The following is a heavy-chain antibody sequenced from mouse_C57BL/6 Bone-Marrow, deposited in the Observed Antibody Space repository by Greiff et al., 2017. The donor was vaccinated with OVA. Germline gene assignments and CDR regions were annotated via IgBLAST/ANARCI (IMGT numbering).Heavy chain of an antibody. CDR2: ILPGSGST. CDR3: ARWGLVTGRFAY. CDR1: GYTFTGYW. J-gene: IGHJ3*01. Sequence: VKLQQSGAELMKPGASVKLSCKATGYTFTGYWIEWVKQRPGHGLEWIGEILPGSGSTNSTEQFKGKATFTADTSSNTAYMQLSSLTTEDSAIYYCARWGLVTGRFAYWGQGTLVTVSA. V-gene: IGHV1-9*01. D-gene: IGHD2-1*01.